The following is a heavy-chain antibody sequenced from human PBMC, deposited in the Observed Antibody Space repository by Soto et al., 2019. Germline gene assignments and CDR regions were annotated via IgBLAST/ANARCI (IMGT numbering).Heavy chain of an antibody. CDR2: ISGSGGST. V-gene: IGHV3-23*01. D-gene: IGHD3-22*01. Sequence: GGSLRLSCAASGFTFSSYAMSWVRQAPGKGLEWVSAISGSGGSTYYADSVKGRFTISRDNSKNTLYLQMNSLRAEDTAVYYCAKESTYYYDSSGPYGMDVWGQGTTVTVSS. CDR1: GFTFSSYA. J-gene: IGHJ6*02. CDR3: AKESTYYYDSSGPYGMDV.